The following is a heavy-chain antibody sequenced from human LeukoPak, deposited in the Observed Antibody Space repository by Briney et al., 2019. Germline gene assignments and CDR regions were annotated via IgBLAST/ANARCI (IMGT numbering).Heavy chain of an antibody. J-gene: IGHJ6*03. CDR1: GFTFSSYW. CDR2: INSDGSST. CDR3: AGTVSTTGGYYYYYMDV. Sequence: PGGSLRLSCAASGFTFSSYWMHWVRQAPGKGLVWVSRINSDGSSTSYADSVKGRFTISRDNAKNTLYLQMNSLRAEDTAVYYCAGTVSTTGGYYYYYMDVWGKGTTVTVSS. D-gene: IGHD4-17*01. V-gene: IGHV3-74*01.